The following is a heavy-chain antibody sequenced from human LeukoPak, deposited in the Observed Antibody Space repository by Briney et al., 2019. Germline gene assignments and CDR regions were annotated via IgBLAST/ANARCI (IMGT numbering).Heavy chain of an antibody. CDR2: INHSGST. Sequence: PSETLSLTCAVYGGSFSGYYWSWIHQPPGKGLEWIGEINHSGSTNYNPSLKSRVTISVDTSKNQFSLKLSSVTAADTAVYYCASRASCYKGSCWFDPWGQGTLVTVSS. D-gene: IGHD2-2*02. J-gene: IGHJ5*02. CDR3: ASRASCYKGSCWFDP. CDR1: GGSFSGYY. V-gene: IGHV4-34*01.